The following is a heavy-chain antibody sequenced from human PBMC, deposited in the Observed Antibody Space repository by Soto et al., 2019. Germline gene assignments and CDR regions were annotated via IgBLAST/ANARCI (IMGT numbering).Heavy chain of an antibody. CDR3: AHRYLMVRGYYFDY. D-gene: IGHD3-10*01. CDR2: IYWDDDK. V-gene: IGHV2-5*02. J-gene: IGHJ4*02. CDR1: GFSLSTSGVG. Sequence: QITLKESGPTLMKPTQTLTLTCTFSGFSLSTSGVGVGWIRQPPGKALEWLALIYWDDDKRYSPSLKRRLTITKDTSKNQVVLTMTNMDPVDTATYYCAHRYLMVRGYYFDYWGQGTLVTVSS.